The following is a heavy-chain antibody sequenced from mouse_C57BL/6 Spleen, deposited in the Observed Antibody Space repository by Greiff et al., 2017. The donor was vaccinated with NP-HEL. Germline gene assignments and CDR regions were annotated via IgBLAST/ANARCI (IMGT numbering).Heavy chain of an antibody. CDR1: GYTFTDYN. CDR2: INPNNGGT. CDR3: ASQGDYYGSSSYAMDY. J-gene: IGHJ4*01. Sequence: VQLKESGPELVKPGASVKMSCKASGYTFTDYNMHWVKQSHGKSLEWIGYINPNNGGTSYNQKFKGKATLTVNKSSSTAYMELRSLTSEDSAVYYCASQGDYYGSSSYAMDYWGQGTSVTVSS. D-gene: IGHD1-1*01. V-gene: IGHV1-22*01.